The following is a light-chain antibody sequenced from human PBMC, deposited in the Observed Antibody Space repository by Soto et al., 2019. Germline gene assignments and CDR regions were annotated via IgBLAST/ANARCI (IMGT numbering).Light chain of an antibody. Sequence: QSVLTQPASVSGSPGQSITISCTGNSSDGGGYNYVSWYQQHPGKAPKLMIYDVSNRPSGVSNRFSGSKSGNTASLTISGLQAEDEADYYCSSYTSSSTLPYVFGTGTKVTVL. J-gene: IGLJ1*01. V-gene: IGLV2-14*01. CDR1: SSDGGGYNY. CDR3: SSYTSSSTLPYV. CDR2: DVS.